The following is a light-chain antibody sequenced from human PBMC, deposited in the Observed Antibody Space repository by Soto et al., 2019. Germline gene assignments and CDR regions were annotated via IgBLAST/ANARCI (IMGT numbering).Light chain of an antibody. CDR3: QQSYSTPFT. Sequence: DIQMTQSPSSLSASEGDRVTITCRASQSISDFLNWYQQKPGKAPKLLIYAASSLQSGVPSRFTGSGSWTDFTLTISTLQPEDFATYYYQQSYSTPFTFGPGTTVDIK. CDR2: AAS. CDR1: QSISDF. V-gene: IGKV1-39*01. J-gene: IGKJ3*01.